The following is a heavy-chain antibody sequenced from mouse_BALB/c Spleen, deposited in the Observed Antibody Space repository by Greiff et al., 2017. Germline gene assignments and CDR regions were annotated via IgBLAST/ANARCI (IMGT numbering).Heavy chain of an antibody. J-gene: IGHJ4*01. V-gene: IGHV5-9-1*01. CDR3: ARGGDGYLYAMDY. D-gene: IGHD2-3*01. Sequence: DVMLVESGGGLVKPGGSLKLSCAASGFTFSSYAMSWVRQTPEKRLEWVATISSGGSYTYYPDSVKGRFTISRDNAKNTLYLQMSSLRSEDTAMYYCARGGDGYLYAMDYWGQGTSVTVSS. CDR2: ISSGGSYT. CDR1: GFTFSSYA.